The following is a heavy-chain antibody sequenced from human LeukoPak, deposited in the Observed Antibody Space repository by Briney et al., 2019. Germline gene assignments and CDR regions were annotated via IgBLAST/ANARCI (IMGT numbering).Heavy chain of an antibody. J-gene: IGHJ6*03. CDR3: AKDPGASVSGFYMDV. D-gene: IGHD2-8*02. V-gene: IGHV3-30*04. CDR1: GFTFSSYA. CDR2: ISYDGSNE. Sequence: QPGGSLRLSCAASGFTFSSYAIHWVRQAPGKGLEWVAVISYDGSNEYYADSVKGRFIISRDDSWNTLYLQMNSLRGEDTALYYCAKDPGASVSGFYMDVWGKGTTVIVSS.